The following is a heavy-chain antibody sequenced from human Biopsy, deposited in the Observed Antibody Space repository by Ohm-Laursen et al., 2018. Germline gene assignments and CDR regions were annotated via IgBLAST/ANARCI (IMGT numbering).Heavy chain of an antibody. CDR2: IIPIVDIV. V-gene: IGHV1-69*04. D-gene: IGHD3-10*01. J-gene: IGHJ6*02. CDR3: ARSGSGSGYYGMDV. CDR1: GYTFGNYG. Sequence: SSVKVSCKASGYTFGNYGVSWVRQAPGQGLEWMGRIIPIVDIVNYAQRFQGRVTMTADKSTSTAYLDLSSLISEDTAVYYCARSGSGSGYYGMDVWGQGTTVTVSS.